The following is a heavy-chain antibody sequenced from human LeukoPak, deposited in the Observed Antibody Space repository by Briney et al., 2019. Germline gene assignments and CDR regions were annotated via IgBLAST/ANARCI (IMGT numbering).Heavy chain of an antibody. V-gene: IGHV4-61*02. Sequence: PSETLSLTCTVSGGSISSGSYYWSWIRQPAGKGLEWIGRIYTSGSTNYNPSLKSRVTISVDTSKNQFSLKLSSVTAADTAVYYCARSWTGITGTRRAFDYWGQGTLVTVSS. CDR1: GGSISSGSYY. D-gene: IGHD1-20*01. J-gene: IGHJ4*02. CDR2: IYTSGST. CDR3: ARSWTGITGTRRAFDY.